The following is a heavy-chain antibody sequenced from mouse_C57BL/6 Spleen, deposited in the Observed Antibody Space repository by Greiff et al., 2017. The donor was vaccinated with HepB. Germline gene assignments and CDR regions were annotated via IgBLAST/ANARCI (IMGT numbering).Heavy chain of an antibody. CDR3: ARGIWPPTEYFDY. CDR1: GYTFTSYW. CDR2: IDPSDSYT. J-gene: IGHJ2*01. Sequence: QVQLQQSGAELVRPGTSVKLSCKASGYTFTSYWMHWVKQRPGQGLEWIGVIDPSDSYTNYNQKFKGKATLTVDTSSSTAYMQLSSLTSEDSAVYNCARGIWPPTEYFDYWGQGTTLTVSS. V-gene: IGHV1-59*01.